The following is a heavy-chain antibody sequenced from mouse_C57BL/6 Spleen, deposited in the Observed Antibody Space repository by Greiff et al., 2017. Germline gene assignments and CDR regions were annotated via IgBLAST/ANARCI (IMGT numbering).Heavy chain of an antibody. CDR2: IDPSDSYT. CDR3: ARGDSSSWFAY. Sequence: QVHVKQPGAELVRPGTSVKLSCKASGYTFTSYWMHWVKQRPGQGLEWIGVIDPSDSYTNYNQKFKGKATLTVDTSSSTAYMQLSSLTSEDSAVYYCARGDSSSWFAYWGQGTLVTVSA. CDR1: GYTFTSYW. V-gene: IGHV1-59*01. D-gene: IGHD3-2*02. J-gene: IGHJ3*01.